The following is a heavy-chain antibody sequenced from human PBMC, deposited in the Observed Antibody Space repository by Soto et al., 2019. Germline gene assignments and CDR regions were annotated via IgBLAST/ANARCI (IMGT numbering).Heavy chain of an antibody. CDR3: AHSSFYYHSSGYSYDY. CDR1: GLSLSTSGVG. D-gene: IGHD3-22*01. J-gene: IGHJ4*02. V-gene: IGHV2-5*02. CDR2: IYWDDDK. Sequence: QITLKESGPTLVKPTETLTLTCSFSGLSLSTSGVGVAWIRQPPGKALEWLALIYWDDDKRYRPSLKSRLTITKDTSKNQVVLTMTNMDPVDTATYYCAHSSFYYHSSGYSYDYWGPGTLVTVSS.